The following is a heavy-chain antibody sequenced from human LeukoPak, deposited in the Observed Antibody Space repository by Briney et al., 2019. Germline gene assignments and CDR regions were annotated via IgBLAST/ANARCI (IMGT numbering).Heavy chain of an antibody. CDR1: GDSGSSDSAA. CDR2: TYYRSKWYS. V-gene: IGHV6-1*01. Sequence: SPTLSLTFAISGDSGSSDSAAWTWIRQSPLRGIEWLGSTYYRSKWYSDYEVSVKSQITINPDTSKNQLSLQLNSVTPEDTAVYYCARATGSSQGYLDYWGQGTLVTVSS. D-gene: IGHD6-13*01. J-gene: IGHJ4*02. CDR3: ARATGSSQGYLDY.